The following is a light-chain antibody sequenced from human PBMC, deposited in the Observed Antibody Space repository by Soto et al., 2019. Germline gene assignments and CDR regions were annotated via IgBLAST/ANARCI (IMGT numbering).Light chain of an antibody. V-gene: IGKV1-5*01. J-gene: IGKJ1*01. CDR1: QSISSW. Sequence: DIQMTQSPSTLSASVGDRVTITCRASQSISSWLAWYQQKPGKAPKLLIYDASSLESGVPSRFSGSGSGTEFTLTISSLQPDDCATYSCQQYNSYSPTFGQGTKVEIK. CDR3: QQYNSYSPT. CDR2: DAS.